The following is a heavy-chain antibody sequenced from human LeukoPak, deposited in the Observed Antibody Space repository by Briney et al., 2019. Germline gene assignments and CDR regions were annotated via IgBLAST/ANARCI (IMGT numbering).Heavy chain of an antibody. J-gene: IGHJ5*02. CDR1: GDTFSSYA. CDR3: ARDNSDYYDSSGYYGEPLPLFDP. V-gene: IGHV1-69*13. CDR2: IIPIFGTA. Sequence: SVKVSCKASGDTFSSYAISWVRQAPGQGLEWMGGIIPIFGTANYAQKFQGRVTITADESTSTAYMELSSLRSEDTAVYYCARDNSDYYDSSGYYGEPLPLFDPWGQGTLVTVSS. D-gene: IGHD3-22*01.